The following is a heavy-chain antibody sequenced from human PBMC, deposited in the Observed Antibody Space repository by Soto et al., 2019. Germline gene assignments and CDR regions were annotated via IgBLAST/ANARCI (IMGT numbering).Heavy chain of an antibody. CDR1: GGSISSSSYY. V-gene: IGHV4-39*01. J-gene: IGHJ4*02. Sequence: QLQLQESGPGLVKPSETLSLTCTVSGGSISSSSYYWGWFRQPPGKGLEWIGSIYYSGSTYYNPSLKSRVTISVDTSKNQSSLKLSSVTAADTAVYYCARQVRGYGGDRFDYWGQGTLVTVSS. CDR3: ARQVRGYGGDRFDY. CDR2: IYYSGST. D-gene: IGHD5-12*01.